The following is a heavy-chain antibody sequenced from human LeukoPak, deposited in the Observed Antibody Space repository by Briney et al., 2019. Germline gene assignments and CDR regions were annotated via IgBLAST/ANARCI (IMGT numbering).Heavy chain of an antibody. CDR3: ARGGEYSGYDFYYFDY. D-gene: IGHD5-12*01. CDR1: CVSISNYY. J-gene: IGHJ4*02. V-gene: IGHV4-59*01. CDR2: IYYSGST. Sequence: SETLSLTCNVSCVSISNYYCSLIRQPPGKRLEWIGYIYYSGSTNYNPSLKSRVTISVDTSKNQFSLKLSSVTAADTAVYYCARGGEYSGYDFYYFDYWGQGTLVTVSS.